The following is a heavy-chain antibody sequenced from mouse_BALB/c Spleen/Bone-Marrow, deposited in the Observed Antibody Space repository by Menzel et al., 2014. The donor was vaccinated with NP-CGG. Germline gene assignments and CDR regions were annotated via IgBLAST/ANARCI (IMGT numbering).Heavy chain of an antibody. J-gene: IGHJ3*01. CDR2: INTYSGNT. CDR3: AREGYASTAWFAY. V-gene: IGHV1-67*01. Sequence: QVQLQQPGPELVRPGVSVKISCKGSGYTFTDYAMHWVKQSHAKSLEWIGVINTYSGNTNYNQNFKGKATMTVDKSSSTAFMELARLTYEDSAIYYCAREGYASTAWFAYWGQGTLVTGSA. CDR1: GYTFTDYA. D-gene: IGHD1-1*01.